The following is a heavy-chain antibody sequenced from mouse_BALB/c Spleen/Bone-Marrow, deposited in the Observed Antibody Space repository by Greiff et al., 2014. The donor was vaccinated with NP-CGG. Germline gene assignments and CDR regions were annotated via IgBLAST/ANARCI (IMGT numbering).Heavy chain of an antibody. D-gene: IGHD2-2*01. CDR3: ARERYGYDGWYFDV. V-gene: IGHV1S41*01. J-gene: IGHJ1*01. CDR2: IAPGSGST. CDR1: GYTFTNYW. Sequence: DLVKPGASVKLSCKASGYTFTNYWVKWIKKGPGQGLGGKGRIAPGSGSTYYNEMFKGKTTLTVDTSSSTAYIQLSSLSSEDSDVYFCARERYGYDGWYFDVWGAGTTVTVSS.